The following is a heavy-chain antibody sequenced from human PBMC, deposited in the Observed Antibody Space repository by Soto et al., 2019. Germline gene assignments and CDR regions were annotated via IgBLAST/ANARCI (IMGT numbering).Heavy chain of an antibody. CDR1: GGSISSDGYY. D-gene: IGHD3-22*01. Sequence: QVQLQESGPGLVKPSQTLSLTCTVSGGSISSDGYYWSWIRRHPGKGLEWIGYIYYSGSTYYNPSLKSRVTISVDTSKNQFSLKLSSVTAADTAVYYCAREKRDYYDSSAYFQHWGQGTLVTVSS. V-gene: IGHV4-30-4*01. CDR3: AREKRDYYDSSAYFQH. J-gene: IGHJ1*01. CDR2: IYYSGST.